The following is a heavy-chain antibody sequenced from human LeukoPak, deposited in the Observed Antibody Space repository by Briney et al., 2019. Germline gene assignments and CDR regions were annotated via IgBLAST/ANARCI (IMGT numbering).Heavy chain of an antibody. J-gene: IGHJ4*02. CDR3: ARVFRDIVVVPADPYLDY. CDR2: IWYDGSNK. V-gene: IGHV3-33*08. Sequence: GGSLRLSCAASGFTFSSYGMYWVRQAPGKGLEWVAVIWYDGSNKYYADSVKGRFTISRDNSKNTLYLQMNSLRAEDTAVYYCARVFRDIVVVPADPYLDYWGQGTLVTVSS. D-gene: IGHD2-2*01. CDR1: GFTFSSYG.